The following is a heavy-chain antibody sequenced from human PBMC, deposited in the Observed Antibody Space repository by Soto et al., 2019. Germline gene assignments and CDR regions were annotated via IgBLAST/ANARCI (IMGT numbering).Heavy chain of an antibody. CDR3: ARDLGGSSLCYY. V-gene: IGHV1-69*08. J-gene: IGHJ4*02. CDR1: GGTFSSYT. D-gene: IGHD6-13*01. Sequence: QVQLVQSGAEVKKPGSSVKVSCKASGGTFSSYTISWVRQAPGQGLEWMGRIIPILGIANYAQKFQGRVTITADKSTSTAYMELSSLRSEDTAVYYCARDLGGSSLCYYWGQGTLVTVST. CDR2: IIPILGIA.